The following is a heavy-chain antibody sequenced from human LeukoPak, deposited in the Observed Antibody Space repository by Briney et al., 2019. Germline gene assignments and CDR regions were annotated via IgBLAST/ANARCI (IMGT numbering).Heavy chain of an antibody. CDR1: GFTFSNYW. CDR2: IKHDGSDK. J-gene: IGHJ4*02. Sequence: PGGSLRLSCAASGFTFSNYWMSWVRQAPGKGLEWVANIKHDGSDKYYVDSVKGRFTISRDNAKNSLYLQMNSLRAEDTAVYYCARVGYGSGCYFDHWGQGTLLTVSS. V-gene: IGHV3-7*01. D-gene: IGHD6-19*01. CDR3: ARVGYGSGCYFDH.